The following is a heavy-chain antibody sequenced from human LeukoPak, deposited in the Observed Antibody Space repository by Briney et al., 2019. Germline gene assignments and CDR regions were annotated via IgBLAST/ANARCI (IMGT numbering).Heavy chain of an antibody. CDR2: IYPGDSDT. Sequence: GESLMISCRGAGYSTITYRISCVRQMPGKGLEWMGIIYPGDSDTRYSPSFQGQVTISADKSISTAYLQWSTLNAADTAIYYCARQGAVVGEDYYYYVMDGWGQGTTVTVSS. CDR1: GYSTITYR. D-gene: IGHD1-26*01. V-gene: IGHV5-51*01. CDR3: ARQGAVVGEDYYYYVMDG. J-gene: IGHJ6*02.